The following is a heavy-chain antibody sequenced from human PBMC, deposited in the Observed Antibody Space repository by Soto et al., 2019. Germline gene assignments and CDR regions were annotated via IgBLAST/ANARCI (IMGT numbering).Heavy chain of an antibody. CDR1: GFSLSTSGVG. J-gene: IGHJ4*02. V-gene: IGHV2-5*01. CDR3: AHRRTVNSSGWKGVN. Sequence: QSGPTLVNPTQTLTLTCTFSGFSLSTSGVGVGWIRQPPGKALEWLALIYWNDDKRYSPSLKSRLTITKDTSKNQVVLTMTNMDPVDTATYYCAHRRTVNSSGWKGVNWGQGTLVTVSS. D-gene: IGHD6-19*01. CDR2: IYWNDDK.